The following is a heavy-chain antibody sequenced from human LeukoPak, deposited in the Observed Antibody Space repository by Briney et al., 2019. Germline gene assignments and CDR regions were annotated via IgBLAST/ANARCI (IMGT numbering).Heavy chain of an antibody. J-gene: IGHJ4*02. Sequence: SETLSLTCTVSGGSISSGGYYWSWIRQPPGKGLEWIGYIYHSGSTYYNPSLKSRVTISVDRSKNQFSLKLSSVTAADTAVYYCARASIVATGADYWGQGTLVTVSS. V-gene: IGHV4-30-2*01. D-gene: IGHD5-12*01. CDR2: IYHSGST. CDR1: GGSISSGGYY. CDR3: ARASIVATGADY.